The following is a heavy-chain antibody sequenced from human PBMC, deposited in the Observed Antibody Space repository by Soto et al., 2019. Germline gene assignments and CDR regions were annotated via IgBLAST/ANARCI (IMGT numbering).Heavy chain of an antibody. J-gene: IGHJ6*02. V-gene: IGHV4-39*01. CDR1: GGSISSSSYY. D-gene: IGHD6-19*01. Sequence: PSETLSLTCTVSGGSISSSSYYWGWIRQPPGKGLEWIGSIYYSGSTYYNPSLKSRVTISVDTSKNQFSLKLSSVTAADTAVYYCARCEISSGWSYYYYGMDGWGQGTTVNVSS. CDR3: ARCEISSGWSYYYYGMDG. CDR2: IYYSGST.